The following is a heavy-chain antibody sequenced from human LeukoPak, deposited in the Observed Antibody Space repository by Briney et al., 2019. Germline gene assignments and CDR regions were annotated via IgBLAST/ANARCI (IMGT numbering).Heavy chain of an antibody. CDR3: ATYSSSWYCFDY. CDR2: IRPDGSEK. V-gene: IGHV3-7*01. D-gene: IGHD6-13*01. J-gene: IGHJ4*02. Sequence: GGSLRLSCAASEFTFGSFWMTWVRQAPGKGLECVANIRPDGSEKYYGDSVKGRFTISRDNARNSVHLQMNSLRVEDTAVYYCATYSSSWYCFDYWGQGTLVTVSS. CDR1: EFTFGSFW.